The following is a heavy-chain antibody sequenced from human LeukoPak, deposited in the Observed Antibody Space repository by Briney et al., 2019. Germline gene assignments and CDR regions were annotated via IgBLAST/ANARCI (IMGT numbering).Heavy chain of an antibody. V-gene: IGHV3-23*01. J-gene: IGHJ4*02. D-gene: IGHD3-10*01. CDR3: AKVGRYYGSEGFDY. CDR1: GFTFSSYG. Sequence: GGSLRLSCAASGFTFSSYGMSWVRQAPGKGLEWVSAISGSGGSTYYADSVKGRFTISRDNSKNTLYLQMNSLRAEDTAVYYCAKVGRYYGSEGFDYWGQGTLVTVSS. CDR2: ISGSGGST.